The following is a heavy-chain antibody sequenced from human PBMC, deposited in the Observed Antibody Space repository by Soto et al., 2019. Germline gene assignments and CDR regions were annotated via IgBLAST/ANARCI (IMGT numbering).Heavy chain of an antibody. CDR2: IYYSGST. Sequence: TLSLTCTVSGGSISSGGYYWSWIRQHPGKGLEWIGYIYYSGSTYYNPSLKSRVTISVDTSKNQFSLKLSSVTAADTAVYYCASGDYYGSGSYYDVWVYGMDVWGQGTTVTVSS. CDR1: GGSISSGGYY. V-gene: IGHV4-31*03. J-gene: IGHJ6*02. CDR3: ASGDYYGSGSYYDVWVYGMDV. D-gene: IGHD3-10*01.